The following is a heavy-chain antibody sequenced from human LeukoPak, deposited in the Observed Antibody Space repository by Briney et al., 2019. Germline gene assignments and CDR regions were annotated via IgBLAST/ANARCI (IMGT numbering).Heavy chain of an antibody. CDR1: GFTFSNYA. Sequence: GGSLRLSCAASGFTFSNYAMHWVRQAPGKGLEWVAVISYDGSNKYYADSVKGRFTISRDNSKNTLYLQMNSLRAEDTAVYYCARAPHLLQGYYFDYWGQGTLVTVSS. V-gene: IGHV3-30-3*01. CDR2: ISYDGSNK. J-gene: IGHJ4*02. CDR3: ARAPHLLQGYYFDY. D-gene: IGHD4-11*01.